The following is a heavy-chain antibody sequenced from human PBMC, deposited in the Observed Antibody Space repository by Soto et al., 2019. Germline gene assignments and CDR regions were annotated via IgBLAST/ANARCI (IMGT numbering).Heavy chain of an antibody. CDR1: GFTFSSYW. J-gene: IGHJ6*02. D-gene: IGHD6-13*01. Sequence: GGSLILSCAASGFTFSSYWMSWVRQAPGKGLEWVANIKQDGSEKYYVDPVKGRFTISRDNAKNSLYLQMNSLRAEDTAVYYCAREGVAAAGKPPYYYYGMDVWGQGTTVTVSS. V-gene: IGHV3-7*05. CDR2: IKQDGSEK. CDR3: AREGVAAAGKPPYYYYGMDV.